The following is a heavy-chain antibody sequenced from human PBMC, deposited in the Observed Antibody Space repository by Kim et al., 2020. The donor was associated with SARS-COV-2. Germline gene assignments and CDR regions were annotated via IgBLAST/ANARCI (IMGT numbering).Heavy chain of an antibody. CDR2: IIPMFGTA. J-gene: IGHJ4*02. CDR1: GDNFSHYA. CDR3: ARDDDFGVVIYALVH. V-gene: IGHV1-69*13. Sequence: SVKVSCKASGDNFSHYAMNWVRQAPGQGLEWMGGIIPMFGTANYAQKFQGRVTINADESTSTAYMELSSLKSEDTAVYYCARDDDFGVVIYALVHWGQGTLVAVSS. D-gene: IGHD3-3*01.